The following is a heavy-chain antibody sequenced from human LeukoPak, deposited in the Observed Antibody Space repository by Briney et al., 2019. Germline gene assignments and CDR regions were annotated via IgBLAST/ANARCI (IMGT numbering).Heavy chain of an antibody. CDR2: ISYDGSKK. J-gene: IGHJ6*04. Sequence: GGSLRLSCAASGFTFSSYGMHWVRQAQGKGLEWVAVISYDGSKKYYADSVKGRFTISRDDSKNTLYLQMNSLRAEDTAVYYCANTVNYYYYYYDMDVWGKGTTVTVSS. V-gene: IGHV3-30*18. D-gene: IGHD4-17*01. CDR3: ANTVNYYYYYYDMDV. CDR1: GFTFSSYG.